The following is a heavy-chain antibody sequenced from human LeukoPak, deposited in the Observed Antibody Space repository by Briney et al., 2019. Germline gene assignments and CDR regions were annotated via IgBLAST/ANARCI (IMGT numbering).Heavy chain of an antibody. J-gene: IGHJ4*02. D-gene: IGHD3-22*01. V-gene: IGHV3-74*01. CDR3: ARDFTPSKYYDGSAYYDF. CDR1: GFTFSTYW. Sequence: PGGSLRLSRGASGFTFSTYWMHWVRHAPGKGLGWVLRINTDGSSLTYAHSVKGRSTISRDNAKNTVYLQMNSLRTEDTAMYYCARDFTPSKYYDGSAYYDFWGQGTLVTVSS. CDR2: INTDGSSL.